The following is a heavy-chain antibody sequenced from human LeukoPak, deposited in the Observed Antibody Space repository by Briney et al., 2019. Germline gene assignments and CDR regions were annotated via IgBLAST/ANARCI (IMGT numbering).Heavy chain of an antibody. CDR3: TPRLGFDP. CDR1: GYTFTAYY. D-gene: IGHD3-9*01. CDR2: MNPNSGNT. V-gene: IGHV1-8*02. Sequence: ASVKVSCKASGYTFTAYYMHWVRQATGQGLEWMGWMNPNSGNTGYAQKFQGRVTMTRNISISTAYMELSSLRSEDTAVYYCTPRLGFDPWGQGTLVTVSS. J-gene: IGHJ5*02.